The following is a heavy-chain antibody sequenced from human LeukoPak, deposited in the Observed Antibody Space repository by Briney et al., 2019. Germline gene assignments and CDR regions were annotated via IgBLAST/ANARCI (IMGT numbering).Heavy chain of an antibody. D-gene: IGHD3-22*01. CDR1: GGSISSGDYY. V-gene: IGHV4-30-4*01. CDR2: IYYSGST. Sequence: PQTLSLTCTVSGGSISSGDYYWSWIRQPPGKGLEWIGYIYYSGSTYYNPSLKSRVTISVDTSKNQFSLKLSSVTAADTAVYYCASSNYYDSSGYYYAAGPGYFDYWGQGTLVTVSS. J-gene: IGHJ4*02. CDR3: ASSNYYDSSGYYYAAGPGYFDY.